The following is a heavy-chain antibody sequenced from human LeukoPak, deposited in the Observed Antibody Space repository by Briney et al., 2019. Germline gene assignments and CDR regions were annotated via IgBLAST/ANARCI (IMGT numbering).Heavy chain of an antibody. J-gene: IGHJ5*02. CDR3: ARDRGYCSSTSCPPHWFDP. CDR1: GYTFTGYY. CDR2: INPDSGGT. D-gene: IGHD2-2*01. V-gene: IGHV1-2*02. Sequence: ASVKVSCKASGYTFTGYYMHWVRQAPGQGLEWVGWINPDSGGTNYAQKFQGRVTMTRDTSISTAYMELSRLRSDDTAVYYCARDRGYCSSTSCPPHWFDPWGQGTLVTVSS.